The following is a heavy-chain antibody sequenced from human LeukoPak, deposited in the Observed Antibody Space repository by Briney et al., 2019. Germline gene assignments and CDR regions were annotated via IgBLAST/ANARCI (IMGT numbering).Heavy chain of an antibody. CDR3: ARVQTYDYWFDP. CDR2: IYYSGST. CDR1: GGSISSSSYY. V-gene: IGHV4-39*07. J-gene: IGHJ5*02. D-gene: IGHD3-16*01. Sequence: SETLSLTCTVSGGSISSSSYYWGWIRQPPGKGLEWIGSIYYSGSTYYNPSLKSRVTISVDTSKNQFSLKLSSVTAADTAVYYCARVQTYDYWFDPWGQGTLVTVSS.